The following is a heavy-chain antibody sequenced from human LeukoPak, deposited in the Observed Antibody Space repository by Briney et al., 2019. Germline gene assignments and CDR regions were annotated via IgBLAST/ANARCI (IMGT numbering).Heavy chain of an antibody. J-gene: IGHJ4*02. V-gene: IGHV4-38-2*02. CDR2: IYHSGTT. Sequence: QSSGTLSLTCTVSGYSISSGYHWGWFRQPPGKGLEWIGLIYHSGTTYYNPSLKSRVTIFVDTSKNQFSLNLKSVTAADTAVYFCARIGGGTPGSWGQGTLVTVSS. D-gene: IGHD3-10*01. CDR3: ARIGGGTPGS. CDR1: GYSISSGYH.